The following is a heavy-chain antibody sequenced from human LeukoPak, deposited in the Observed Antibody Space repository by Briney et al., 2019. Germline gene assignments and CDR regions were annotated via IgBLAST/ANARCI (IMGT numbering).Heavy chain of an antibody. V-gene: IGHV1-3*03. J-gene: IGHJ4*02. CDR3: AIRDGYTDH. CDR1: GYTFTNYA. D-gene: IGHD5-24*01. Sequence: ASVKVSCTASGYTFTNYAMHWVRQAPGQRPEWLAWINPANGYARYSQDLQGRVITTRDTTASTAYMELSSLRSEDMAIYYCAIRDGYTDHWGQGTLVTVSS. CDR2: INPANGYA.